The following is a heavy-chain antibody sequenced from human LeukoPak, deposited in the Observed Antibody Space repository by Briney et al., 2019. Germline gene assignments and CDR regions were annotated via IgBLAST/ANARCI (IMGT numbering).Heavy chain of an antibody. Sequence: SETLSLTRTASGGSISSYYWSWIRQPPGKGLEWIGYIYYSGSTNYNPSLKSRVTISVDTSKNQFSLKLSSVTAADTAVYYCARSTGLKYSSSWYYYYMDVWGKGTTVTVSS. CDR2: IYYSGST. D-gene: IGHD6-13*01. CDR3: ARSTGLKYSSSWYYYYMDV. J-gene: IGHJ6*03. V-gene: IGHV4-59*01. CDR1: GGSISSYY.